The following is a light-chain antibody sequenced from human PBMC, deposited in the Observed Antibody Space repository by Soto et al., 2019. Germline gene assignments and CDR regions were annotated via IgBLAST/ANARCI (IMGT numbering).Light chain of an antibody. V-gene: IGLV2-11*01. CDR1: SSDVGGYNY. CDR2: DVS. Sequence: QYALTQPRSVSGSPGQSVTISCTGTSSDVGGYNYVFWYQQHPGKAPKLMIFDVSKRPSGVPDRFSGSKSGNTASLTISGLQAEDEADYYCCSYAGSYVVFGGWTKLTVL. J-gene: IGLJ2*01. CDR3: CSYAGSYVV.